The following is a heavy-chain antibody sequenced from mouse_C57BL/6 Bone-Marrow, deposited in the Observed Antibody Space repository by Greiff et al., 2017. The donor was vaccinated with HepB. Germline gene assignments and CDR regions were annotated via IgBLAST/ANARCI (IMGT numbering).Heavy chain of an antibody. Sequence: QVQLKQPGAELVKPGASVKMSCKASGYTFTSYWITWVKQRPGQGLEWIGDIYPGSGSTNYNEKFKSKATLTVDTSSSTAYMQLSSLTSEDSAVYYCARDGGYGNYFDYWGQGTTLTVSS. V-gene: IGHV1-55*01. CDR2: IYPGSGST. J-gene: IGHJ2*01. CDR1: GYTFTSYW. CDR3: ARDGGYGNYFDY. D-gene: IGHD2-1*01.